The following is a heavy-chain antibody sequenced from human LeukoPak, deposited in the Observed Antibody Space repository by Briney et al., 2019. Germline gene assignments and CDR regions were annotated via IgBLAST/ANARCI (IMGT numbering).Heavy chain of an antibody. J-gene: IGHJ4*02. Sequence: PGGSLRLSCAASGFTFSSYAMSWVRQAPGKGLEWVSAISGSGGSTYYADSVKGRFTISRDNAKNSLYLQMNSLRAEDTAVYYCARSLGYYYDSSGSGYFDYWGQGTLVTVSS. CDR3: ARSLGYYYDSSGSGYFDY. CDR2: ISGSGGST. CDR1: GFTFSSYA. V-gene: IGHV3-23*01. D-gene: IGHD3-22*01.